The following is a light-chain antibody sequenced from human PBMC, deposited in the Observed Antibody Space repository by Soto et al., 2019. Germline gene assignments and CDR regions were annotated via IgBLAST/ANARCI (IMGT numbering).Light chain of an antibody. J-gene: IGKJ5*01. CDR3: QQYGSSPSIT. Sequence: TQCPSTQSVSLGERATLSCRASQSVGSNLAWYQQKPGQAPRLLIYGASTRATGIPARFSGSGSGTEFTLTISRLEPEDFAVYYCQQYGSSPSITFGQGTRL. CDR1: QSVGSN. V-gene: IGKV3-20*01. CDR2: GAS.